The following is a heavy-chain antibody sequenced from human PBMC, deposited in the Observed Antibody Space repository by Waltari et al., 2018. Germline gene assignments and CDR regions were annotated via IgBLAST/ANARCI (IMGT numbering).Heavy chain of an antibody. Sequence: QVQLVQSGAEVKKPGSSVKVSCKASGGAFSTYAFTWVRQARGQGLEWMGWIIPMFETANYAQKFQERVTITTDGSMTTAYMELSSLTSEDTAVYYCARGGLYGQQLLESAFEIWGQGTKVTVAS. D-gene: IGHD6-13*01. CDR1: GGAFSTYA. CDR2: IIPMFETA. J-gene: IGHJ3*02. CDR3: ARGGLYGQQLLESAFEI. V-gene: IGHV1-69*05.